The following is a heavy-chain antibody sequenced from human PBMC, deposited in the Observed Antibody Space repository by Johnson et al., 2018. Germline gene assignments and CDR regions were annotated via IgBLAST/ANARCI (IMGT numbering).Heavy chain of an antibody. CDR1: GNSFPSSD. D-gene: IGHD2-21*01. CDR3: ARASQVREYSDGEVHHHYQNGVDG. J-gene: IGHJ6*02. Sequence: QVQLVQSGPEVRKPGASMKVSCKASGNSFPSSDITWVRQATGQGLEWLGYINRNSGLGAYAQKFQGRVTMTRDISISTVYMGRGSLESDDTAVYYCARASQVREYSDGEVHHHYQNGVDGWGQGTSVTVSS. CDR2: INRNSGLG. V-gene: IGHV1-8*01.